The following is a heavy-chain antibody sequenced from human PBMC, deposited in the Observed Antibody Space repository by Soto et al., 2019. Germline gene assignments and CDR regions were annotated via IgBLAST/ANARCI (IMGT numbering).Heavy chain of an antibody. Sequence: ASVKVSCKASGYTFTGYYMHWVRHAPGQGLEWMGWINPNSGGTNYAQKFQGRVTMTRDTSISTAYMELSRLRSDDTAVYYCARPRGYCSGGSCYLRYYYYGMDVWGQGTTVTVSS. V-gene: IGHV1-2*02. CDR1: GYTFTGYY. D-gene: IGHD2-15*01. J-gene: IGHJ6*02. CDR2: INPNSGGT. CDR3: ARPRGYCSGGSCYLRYYYYGMDV.